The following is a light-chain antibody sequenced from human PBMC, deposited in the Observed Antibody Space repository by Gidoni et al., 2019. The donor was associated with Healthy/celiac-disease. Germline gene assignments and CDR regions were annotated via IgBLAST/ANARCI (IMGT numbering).Light chain of an antibody. J-gene: IGKJ4*01. V-gene: IGKV4-1*01. CDR1: QSVLYSSNNKTY. CDR3: QQYYSTPS. Sequence: DIVMTQSPDSLAVSLGERATINCKSSQSVLYSSNNKTYLAWYQQKPGQPPKLLIYWASTRESGVPDRFSGSGSGTEFTLTISSLQAEDVAVYYCQQYYSTPSFGGGTKVEIK. CDR2: WAS.